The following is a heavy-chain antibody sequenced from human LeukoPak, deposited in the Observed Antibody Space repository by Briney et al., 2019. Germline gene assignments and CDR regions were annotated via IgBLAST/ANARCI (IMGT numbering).Heavy chain of an antibody. CDR2: ISYDGSNE. Sequence: PGGSLRLSCAASGFTFSSYAMSWVRQAPGKGLEWVAVISYDGSNEYYADSVKGRFTISRDNSKNTLYLQMNSLRGEDTAMYYCAKDRFPYGSGTTYYFDYWGQGTLVTVSS. J-gene: IGHJ4*02. D-gene: IGHD3-10*01. V-gene: IGHV3-30*18. CDR1: GFTFSSYA. CDR3: AKDRFPYGSGTTYYFDY.